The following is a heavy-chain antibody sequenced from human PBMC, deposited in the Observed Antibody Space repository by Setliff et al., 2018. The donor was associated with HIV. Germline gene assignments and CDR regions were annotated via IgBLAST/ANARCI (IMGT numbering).Heavy chain of an antibody. J-gene: IGHJ6*03. CDR2: VFYTGFA. CDR3: ARDATSEGYMDV. Sequence: SETLSLTCTVSGDSIRGYYWSWIRQPPGKGLEWMGYVFYTGFAAYNPSLKSRLTISVDTSENQFSLKLTSVTAADTAMYFCARDATSEGYMDVWGKGTTVTVSS. CDR1: GDSIRGYY. V-gene: IGHV4-59*12.